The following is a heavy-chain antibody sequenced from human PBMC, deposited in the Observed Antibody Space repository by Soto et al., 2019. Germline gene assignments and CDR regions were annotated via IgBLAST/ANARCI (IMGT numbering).Heavy chain of an antibody. CDR1: GFTFSNAA. Sequence: GGSLRLSCSASGFTFSNAAMHWVRQTPGRGLEYLAFINSNGRNKFYGDSVKGRFTVSRDNAQNTLYLQMSSLTVDDTARYFCVRASEPHPYGSGSYPPYWGPGTQVTVSS. CDR2: INSNGRNK. J-gene: IGHJ4*01. D-gene: IGHD3-10*01. V-gene: IGHV3-64D*06. CDR3: VRASEPHPYGSGSYPPY.